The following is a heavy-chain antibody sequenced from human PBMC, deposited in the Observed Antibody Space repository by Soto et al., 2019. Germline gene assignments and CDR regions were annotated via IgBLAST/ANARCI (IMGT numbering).Heavy chain of an antibody. J-gene: IGHJ3*02. CDR3: AKVRSYRDAFDI. D-gene: IGHD1-26*01. Sequence: GSLRLSCAASGFTFSSYAMSWVHQAPGKGLEWVSAISGSGGSTYYADSVKGRFTISRDNSKNTLYLQMNSLRAEDTAVYYCAKVRSYRDAFDIWGQGTMVTVSS. V-gene: IGHV3-23*01. CDR1: GFTFSSYA. CDR2: ISGSGGST.